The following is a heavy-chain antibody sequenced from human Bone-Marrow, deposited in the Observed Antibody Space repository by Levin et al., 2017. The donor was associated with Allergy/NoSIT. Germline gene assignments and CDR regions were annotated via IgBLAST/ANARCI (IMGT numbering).Heavy chain of an antibody. D-gene: IGHD2-2*02. CDR1: GYTFTDYY. CDR2: INPKSGAT. CDR3: ARAYCTATSCYRNFDL. Sequence: ASVKVSCKASGYTFTDYYIHWVRQAPGQKFEWMGWINPKSGATNFAQKFQGRVTMTRDTSISTAYMDLSRLTSDDTAVYYCARAYCTATSCYRNFDLWGRGTLVTVSS. J-gene: IGHJ2*01. V-gene: IGHV1-2*02.